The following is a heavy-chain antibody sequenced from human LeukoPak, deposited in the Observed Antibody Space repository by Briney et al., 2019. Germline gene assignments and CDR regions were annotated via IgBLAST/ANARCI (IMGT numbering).Heavy chain of an antibody. CDR2: ISGSSGST. CDR3: ARYCSSTSCHGFDY. V-gene: IGHV3-23*01. CDR1: GFTFSNNA. D-gene: IGHD2-2*01. J-gene: IGHJ4*02. Sequence: GGSLRLSCAASGFTFSNNAMSWVRQAPGKRLEWVSTISGSSGSTYYADSVKGRFTISRDNSKNTLYLQMNSLRAEDTAVYYCARYCSSTSCHGFDYWGQGTLVTVSS.